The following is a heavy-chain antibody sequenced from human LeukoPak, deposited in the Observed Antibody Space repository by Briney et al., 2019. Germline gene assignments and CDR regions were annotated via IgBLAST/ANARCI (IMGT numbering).Heavy chain of an antibody. D-gene: IGHD3-22*01. CDR2: ISWNSGSI. J-gene: IGHJ4*02. V-gene: IGHV3-9*01. Sequence: GTSLRLSCAASGFTFDDYAMHWVRQAPGKGLEWVSGISWNSGSIGYADSVKGRFTISRDNAKNSLYLQMNSLRAEDTAVYYCARVRGYYDSSGPTGYFDYWGQGTLVTVSS. CDR3: ARVRGYYDSSGPTGYFDY. CDR1: GFTFDDYA.